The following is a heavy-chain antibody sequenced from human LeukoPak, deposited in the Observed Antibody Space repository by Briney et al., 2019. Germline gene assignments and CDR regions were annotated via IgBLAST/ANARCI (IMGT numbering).Heavy chain of an antibody. Sequence: GGSLRLSCAASGFTFSDYYMSWIGQAPGKGLKWVSYISSSGSTIYYADSVKGRFTISRDNAKNTLYLQMNSLRAEDTAVYYCAKDLYSSSWYYFDYWGQGTLVTVSS. D-gene: IGHD6-13*01. J-gene: IGHJ4*02. CDR1: GFTFSDYY. V-gene: IGHV3-11*01. CDR3: AKDLYSSSWYYFDY. CDR2: ISSSGSTI.